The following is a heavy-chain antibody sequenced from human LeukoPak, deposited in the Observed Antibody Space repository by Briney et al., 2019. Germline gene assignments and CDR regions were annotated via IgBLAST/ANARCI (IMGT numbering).Heavy chain of an antibody. CDR2: INWNGGGT. CDR3: AKGPTIPPYYPSGNYSETKAQFDF. J-gene: IGHJ4*02. V-gene: IGHV3-20*04. CDR1: GFTFDDYG. D-gene: IGHD1-7*01. Sequence: GGSLRLSCAASGFTFDDYGMSWVRDGPGEGLESVSGINWNGGGTTYADSLRGGFIVSRDNTKNCLYLQMNSLSSEDTALYYCAKGPTIPPYYPSGNYSETKAQFDFWGQGALVTVSS.